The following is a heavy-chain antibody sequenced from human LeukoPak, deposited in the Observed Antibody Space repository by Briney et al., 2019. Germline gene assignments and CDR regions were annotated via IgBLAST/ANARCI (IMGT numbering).Heavy chain of an antibody. V-gene: IGHV4-59*12. J-gene: IGHJ6*03. CDR3: ARLGYCSGGSCYYYYYMDV. Sequence: SETLSLTCTVSGGSISNYYWSWIRQPPGKRLEWMGYVSDSGSTNYNPSLKSRVAISGDTSKNQFSLKLSSVTAADTAAYYCARLGYCSGGSCYYYYYMDVWGKGTTVTVSS. CDR2: VSDSGST. D-gene: IGHD2-15*01. CDR1: GGSISNYY.